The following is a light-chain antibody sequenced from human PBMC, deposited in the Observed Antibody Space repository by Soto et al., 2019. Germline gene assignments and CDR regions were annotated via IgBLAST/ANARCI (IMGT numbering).Light chain of an antibody. V-gene: IGKV3-11*01. CDR1: QSVGKS. Sequence: IVCTHYPGTLSLYPGERATLSCRASQSVGKSLAWYQQKPGQAPRLLIYGASTRATGIPARFSGSGSGTDFTLTISSLEPEDFAVYYCQQRSDGTPITFGQGGRLEFK. CDR2: GAS. J-gene: IGKJ5*01. CDR3: QQRSDGTPIT.